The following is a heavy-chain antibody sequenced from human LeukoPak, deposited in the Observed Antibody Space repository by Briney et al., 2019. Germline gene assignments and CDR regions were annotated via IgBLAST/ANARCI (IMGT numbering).Heavy chain of an antibody. CDR1: GGSISEYY. CDR2: ISYNGIT. CDR3: ARHMSGDYDY. J-gene: IGHJ4*02. D-gene: IGHD3-10*02. Sequence: SETLSLTCTVSGGSISEYYWSWIRQPPGKGLEWIAYISYNGITNYNPSLKSRVTISVDTSKNQFSLKLSSVTAADTAVYYCARHMSGDYDYWGQGTLVTVSS. V-gene: IGHV4-59*08.